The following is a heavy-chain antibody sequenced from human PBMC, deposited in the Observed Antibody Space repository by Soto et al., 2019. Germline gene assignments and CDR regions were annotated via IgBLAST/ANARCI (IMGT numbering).Heavy chain of an antibody. CDR1: GGTFSSYA. CDR2: IIPIFGTA. J-gene: IGHJ1*01. D-gene: IGHD3-22*01. V-gene: IGHV1-69*06. Sequence: GASVKVSCKASGGTFSSYAISWVRQAPGQGLEWMGGIIPIFGTANYAQKFQGRVTITADKSTSTAYMELSSLRSEDTAVYYCATDDGHYYGSVWGQGTLVTVSS. CDR3: ATDDGHYYGSV.